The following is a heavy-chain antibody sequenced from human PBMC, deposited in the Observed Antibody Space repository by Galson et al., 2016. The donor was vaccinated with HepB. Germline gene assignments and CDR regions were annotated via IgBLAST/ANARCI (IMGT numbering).Heavy chain of an antibody. D-gene: IGHD1-7*01. CDR3: ARMWYNWNYFFAFDI. Sequence: GTLSLTCTISGGSISGYYWSWIRPPPGKGLVCIGDIYYTGKTYYNPSLKSLLTISIDTSKSQFSLKLRSVTAADTAVYYCARMWYNWNYFFAFDIWGQGTMFTVSS. CDR2: IYYTGKT. CDR1: GGSISGYY. V-gene: IGHV4-59*01. J-gene: IGHJ3*02.